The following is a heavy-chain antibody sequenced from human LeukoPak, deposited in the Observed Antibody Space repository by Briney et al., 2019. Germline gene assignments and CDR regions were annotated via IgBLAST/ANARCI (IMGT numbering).Heavy chain of an antibody. V-gene: IGHV3-23*01. CDR1: GFAFGSEA. CDR3: ARDHITSWQIDL. CDR2: ISPGGGTT. D-gene: IGHD2-2*01. J-gene: IGHJ5*02. Sequence: GGSLRLSCAVSGFAFGSEAMSWVRQSPARGVEWVASISPGGGTTYYADSVKGRFTISRDNSKNTLYLQMNSLRVEDTAVYYCARDHITSWQIDLWGQGTLVTVSS.